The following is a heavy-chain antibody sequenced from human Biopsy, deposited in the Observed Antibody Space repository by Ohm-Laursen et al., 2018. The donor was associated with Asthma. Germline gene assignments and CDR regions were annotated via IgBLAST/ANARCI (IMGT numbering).Heavy chain of an antibody. D-gene: IGHD3-10*01. CDR3: ARGVDYSRYYGIDV. CDR1: GYTLNSVG. CDR2: MSVYNGDT. V-gene: IGHV1-18*01. Sequence: GPSVSPSRKLSGYTLNSVGLTSARRAAGHGLGWMGWMSVYNGDTKVAQKLQDRVTMITDTSTSTAYMELRSLRSDDAAVYFCARGVDYSRYYGIDVWGQGTTVTVS. J-gene: IGHJ6*02.